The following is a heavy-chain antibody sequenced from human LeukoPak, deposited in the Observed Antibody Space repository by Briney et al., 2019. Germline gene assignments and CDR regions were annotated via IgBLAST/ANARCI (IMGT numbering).Heavy chain of an antibody. CDR2: MNPNSGNT. CDR3: ARVVATNGWFDP. V-gene: IGHV1-8*01. J-gene: IGHJ5*02. D-gene: IGHD5-12*01. CDR1: GYTFTSYD. Sequence: ASVKVSCKASGYTFTSYDINWVRQATGQGLEWMGWMNPNSGNTGYAQKFQGRVTMTRNTSISTAYMELSSLRSEDTAVYYCARVVATNGWFDPWGQGILVTVSS.